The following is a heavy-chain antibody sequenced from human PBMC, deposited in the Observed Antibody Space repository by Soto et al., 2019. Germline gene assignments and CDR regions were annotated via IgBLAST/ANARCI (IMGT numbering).Heavy chain of an antibody. D-gene: IGHD3-3*01. V-gene: IGHV4-31*03. CDR1: GGSISAAAYY. J-gene: IGHJ5*02. CDR3: ARETGYYGGYNWFDP. CDR2: IYYNGDT. Sequence: SETLSLTCTVSGGSISAAAYYWSWIRQLPGKGLEWIGYIYYNGDTYYNPSLERRVTISLDTSKDQFSLELTSVTAADTAVYYCARETGYYGGYNWFDPWGQGTLVTLSS.